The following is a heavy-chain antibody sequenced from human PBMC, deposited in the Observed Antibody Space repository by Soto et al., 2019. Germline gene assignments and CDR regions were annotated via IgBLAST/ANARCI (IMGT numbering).Heavy chain of an antibody. Sequence: GGSLRLSCAASGFTFSSYWMSWVRQAPGKGLEWVANIKQDGSEKYYVDSVKGRFTTSRDNAKNSLYLQMNSLRAEDTAVYYCARDFFDGVTNGWGQGTLVTVSS. V-gene: IGHV3-7*01. D-gene: IGHD2-21*02. J-gene: IGHJ4*02. CDR1: GFTFSSYW. CDR3: ARDFFDGVTNG. CDR2: IKQDGSEK.